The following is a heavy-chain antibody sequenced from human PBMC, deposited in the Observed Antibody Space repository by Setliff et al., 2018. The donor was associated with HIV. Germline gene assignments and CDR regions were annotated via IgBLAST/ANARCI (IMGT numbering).Heavy chain of an antibody. CDR1: GYSFTNYW. V-gene: IGHV5-51*01. D-gene: IGHD2-21*02. J-gene: IGHJ4*02. CDR3: ARLSVVTATRIYYFDY. Sequence: GESLKISCKGSGYSFTNYWIGWVRQMPGKGLEWMGIIYPGDSDTRYSPSFQGQVTISAGKSISTAYLQWGSLKASDTAMYYCARLSVVTATRIYYFDYWGQGTLVTVSS. CDR2: IYPGDSDT.